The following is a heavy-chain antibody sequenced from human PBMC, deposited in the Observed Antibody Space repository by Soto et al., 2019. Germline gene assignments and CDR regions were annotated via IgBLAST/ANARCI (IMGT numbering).Heavy chain of an antibody. CDR1: GYTFTGYY. CDR3: ARDLNCSGGSCYPYYSYYGMDV. V-gene: IGHV1-2*02. CDR2: INPNSGGT. J-gene: IGHJ6*02. Sequence: ASVKVSCKASGYTFTGYYMHWVRQAPGQGLEWMGWINPNSGGTNYAQKFQGRVTMTRDTSISTAYMELSRLRSDDTAVYYCARDLNCSGGSCYPYYSYYGMDVWGQGTTVTVSS. D-gene: IGHD2-15*01.